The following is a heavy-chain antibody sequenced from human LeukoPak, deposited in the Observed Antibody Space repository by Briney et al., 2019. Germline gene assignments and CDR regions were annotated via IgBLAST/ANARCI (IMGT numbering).Heavy chain of an antibody. Sequence: GGSLRLSCAASGFTFSSYSMNWVRQAPGKGLEWVSSISSSSYIYYADSVKGRLTISRDNAKNSLYLQMNSLRAEDTAVYYCARDQSYSSGSADYWGQGTLVTVSS. D-gene: IGHD6-19*01. CDR2: ISSSSYI. CDR1: GFTFSSYS. J-gene: IGHJ4*02. V-gene: IGHV3-21*01. CDR3: ARDQSYSSGSADY.